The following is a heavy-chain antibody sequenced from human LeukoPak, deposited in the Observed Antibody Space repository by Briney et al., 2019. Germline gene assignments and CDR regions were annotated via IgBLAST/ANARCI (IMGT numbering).Heavy chain of an antibody. CDR3: ASRYCSSTSCYAASYYYYGMDV. CDR2: ISSSSSYI. Sequence: GGSLRLSCAASGFTFSSYSMNWVRQAPGKGLEWVSSISSSSSYIYYADSVKGRFTISRDNSKNTLYLQMNSLRAEDTAVYYCASRYCSSTSCYAASYYYYGMDVWGQGTTVTVSS. J-gene: IGHJ6*02. CDR1: GFTFSSYS. D-gene: IGHD2-2*01. V-gene: IGHV3-21*04.